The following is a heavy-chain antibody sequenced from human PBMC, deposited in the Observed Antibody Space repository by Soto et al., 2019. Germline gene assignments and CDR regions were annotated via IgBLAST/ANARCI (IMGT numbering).Heavy chain of an antibody. CDR2: ISWNSGSI. CDR1: GFTFDDYA. Sequence: GGSLRLSCAASGFTFDDYAMHWVRQAPGKGLEWVSGISWNSGSIGYADSVKGRFTISRDNAKNSLYLQMNSLRAEDTALYYCAKDIYSGYANFDYWGQGTLVTVSS. D-gene: IGHD5-12*01. CDR3: AKDIYSGYANFDY. V-gene: IGHV3-9*01. J-gene: IGHJ4*02.